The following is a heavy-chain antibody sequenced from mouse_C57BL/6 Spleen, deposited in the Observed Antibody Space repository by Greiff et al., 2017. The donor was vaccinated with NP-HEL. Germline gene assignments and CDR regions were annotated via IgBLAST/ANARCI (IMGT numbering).Heavy chain of an antibody. CDR2: INPSTGGT. CDR3: ARESPNYYGSSLDY. V-gene: IGHV1-42*01. J-gene: IGHJ2*01. Sequence: EVQLVESGPELVKPGASVKISCKASGYSFTGYYMNWVKQSPEKSLEWIGEINPSTGGTTYNQKFKAKATLTVDKSSSTAYMQLKSLTSEDSAVYYCARESPNYYGSSLDYWGQGTTLTVSS. D-gene: IGHD1-1*01. CDR1: GYSFTGYY.